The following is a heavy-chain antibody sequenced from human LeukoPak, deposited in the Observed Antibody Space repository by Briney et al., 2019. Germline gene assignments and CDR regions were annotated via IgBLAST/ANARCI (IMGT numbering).Heavy chain of an antibody. J-gene: IGHJ5*02. V-gene: IGHV3-9*01. CDR1: GFTFDDYA. CDR3: AKGGGSYLNNWFDP. CDR2: ISWNSGSI. Sequence: PGRSLRLSCAASGFTFDDYAMHWVRQAPGKGLEGVSGISWNSGSIGYADSVKGRFTISRDNAKNSLYLQMNSLRAEDTALYYCAKGGGSYLNNWFDPWGQGTLVTVSS. D-gene: IGHD1-26*01.